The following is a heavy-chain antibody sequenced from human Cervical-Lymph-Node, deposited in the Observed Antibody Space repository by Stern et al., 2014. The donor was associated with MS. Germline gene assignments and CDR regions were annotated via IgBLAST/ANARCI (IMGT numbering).Heavy chain of an antibody. CDR2: INPSGGST. CDR1: GYTFTSYY. CDR3: ARDGPGATRDQYYFDY. D-gene: IGHD1-26*01. V-gene: IGHV1-46*03. J-gene: IGHJ4*02. Sequence: QDQLVQSGAEVKKPGASVKVSCKASGYTFTSYYMHWVRQAPGQGLEWMGIINPSGGSTSYAQKFQGRVTMTRDTSTSTVYMELSSLRSEDTAVYYCARDGPGATRDQYYFDYWGQGTLVTVSS.